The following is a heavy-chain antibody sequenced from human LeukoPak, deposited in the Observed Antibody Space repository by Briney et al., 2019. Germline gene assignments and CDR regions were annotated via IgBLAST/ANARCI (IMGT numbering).Heavy chain of an antibody. CDR3: AKLLRDVTIYDF. J-gene: IGHJ4*01. V-gene: IGHV3-48*03. CDR1: GFTFSSYE. CDR2: ITGSGDTI. Sequence: GGSLRLSCSASGFTFSSYEMNWVRQAPGKGLEWISYITGSGDTIYYADSVKGRFTISRDNAKNSLFLQMNSLRTEDTAFYYCAKLLRDVTIYDFWGHGALVTVSS. D-gene: IGHD1-14*01.